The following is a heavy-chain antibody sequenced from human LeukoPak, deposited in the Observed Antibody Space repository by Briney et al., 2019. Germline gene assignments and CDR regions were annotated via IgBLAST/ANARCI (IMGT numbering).Heavy chain of an antibody. V-gene: IGHV1-69*02. Sequence: ASVKVSCKASGGTFSSYTISWVRQAPGQGLEWMGRIIPILGIANYAQKFQGRVTITADKSTSTAYMELSSLGSEDTAVYYCAGELLSDQYYYYYYYMDVWGKGTTVTVSS. J-gene: IGHJ6*03. CDR3: AGELLSDQYYYYYYYMDV. CDR2: IIPILGIA. D-gene: IGHD2-2*01. CDR1: GGTFSSYT.